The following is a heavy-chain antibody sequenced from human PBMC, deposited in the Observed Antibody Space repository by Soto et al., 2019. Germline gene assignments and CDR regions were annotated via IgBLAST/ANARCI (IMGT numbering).Heavy chain of an antibody. CDR2: INHSGST. CDR1: GGSFSGYY. J-gene: IGHJ4*02. D-gene: IGHD3-22*01. CDR3: ARGVRYYDSSGYYYDY. Sequence: PSETLSLTCAVYGGSFSGYYWSWIRQPPGKGLEWIGEINHSGSTSYNPSLKSRVTISVDTSKNQFSLKLSSVTAADTAVYYCARGVRYYDSSGYYYDYWGQGTLVTVS. V-gene: IGHV4-34*01.